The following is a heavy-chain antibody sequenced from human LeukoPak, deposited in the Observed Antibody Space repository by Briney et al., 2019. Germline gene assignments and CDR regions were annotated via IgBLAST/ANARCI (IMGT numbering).Heavy chain of an antibody. V-gene: IGHV3-23*01. J-gene: IGHJ3*02. CDR3: AKAVGSSGYFSRDAFDI. CDR2: ISGGGSGT. Sequence: GGSLRLSCAPSGFTFSSYAMSWVRQAPGKGLEWVAVISGGGSGTYYADSVRGRFTISRDNSKNTAYLQMNSLRAEDTAIYYCAKAVGSSGYFSRDAFDIWGQGTMVTVSS. D-gene: IGHD3-22*01. CDR1: GFTFSSYA.